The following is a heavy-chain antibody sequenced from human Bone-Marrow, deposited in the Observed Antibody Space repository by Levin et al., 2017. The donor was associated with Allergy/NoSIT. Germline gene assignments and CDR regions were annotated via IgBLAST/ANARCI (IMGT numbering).Heavy chain of an antibody. J-gene: IGHJ4*02. V-gene: IGHV3-15*01. CDR2: TKSKTDGGTT. CDR1: GFAFSDAW. D-gene: IGHD1-26*01. Sequence: GESLKISCAASGFAFSDAWMSWVRQAPGKGLEWVGRTKSKTDGGTTDYAAPVKGRFTISRDDSKTTLFLQMNSLKTEDTAVYYCTTFATGTYLVHWGQGTLVTVSS. CDR3: TTFATGTYLVH.